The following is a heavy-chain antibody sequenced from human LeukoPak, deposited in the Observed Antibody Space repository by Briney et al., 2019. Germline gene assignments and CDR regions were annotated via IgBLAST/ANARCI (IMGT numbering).Heavy chain of an antibody. J-gene: IGHJ4*02. Sequence: PGGSLRLSCVASGFTFSRYWMSWVRQAPGKGLEWVANIKQDGSMKYYVDSVKGRFTISRDNAKNTLYLQMNSLRAEDTAVYYCARDHDWELLFDYWGQGTLVTVSS. CDR3: ARDHDWELLFDY. V-gene: IGHV3-7*01. D-gene: IGHD1-26*01. CDR2: IKQDGSMK. CDR1: GFTFSRYW.